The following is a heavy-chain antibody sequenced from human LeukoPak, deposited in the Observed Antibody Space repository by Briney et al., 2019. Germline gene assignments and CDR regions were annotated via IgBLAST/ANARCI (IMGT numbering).Heavy chain of an antibody. CDR1: GFTFSNYW. J-gene: IGHJ4*02. V-gene: IGHV4-34*01. Sequence: PGGSLRLSCAASGFTFSNYWMHWIRQPPGKGLEWIGEINHSGSTNYNPSLKSRVTISVDTSKNQFSLKLSSVTAADTAIYYCARRPSGWYRVFDYWGQGTLVTVSS. CDR2: INHSGST. D-gene: IGHD6-19*01. CDR3: ARRPSGWYRVFDY.